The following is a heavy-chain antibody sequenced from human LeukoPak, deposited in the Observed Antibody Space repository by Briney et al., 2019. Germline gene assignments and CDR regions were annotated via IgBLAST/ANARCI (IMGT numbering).Heavy chain of an antibody. CDR1: GGSISSGGYY. V-gene: IGHV4-31*03. CDR3: ARVGSRITMVRGVAESRANWFDP. J-gene: IGHJ5*02. Sequence: PSETLSLTCTASGGSISSGGYYWSWIRQHPGKGLEWIGEINHSGSTNYNPSLKSRVTISVDTSKNQFSLKLSSVTAADTAVYYCARVGSRITMVRGVAESRANWFDPWGQGTLVTVSS. D-gene: IGHD3-10*01. CDR2: INHSGST.